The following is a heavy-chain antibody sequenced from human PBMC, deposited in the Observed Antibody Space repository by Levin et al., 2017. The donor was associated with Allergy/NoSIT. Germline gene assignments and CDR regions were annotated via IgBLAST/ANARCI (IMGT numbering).Heavy chain of an antibody. V-gene: IGHV3-23*01. Sequence: QSGGSLRLSCAASGFPFISYTMSWVRQAPGKGLEWVSGITVSGDATYYADSVKGRFTISRDNSQNTLYLQMNSLRAEDTAVYYCAGTGIPEHDTLRYNWFDPWGQGTLVTVSS. CDR1: GFPFISYT. J-gene: IGHJ5*02. CDR2: ITVSGDAT. CDR3: AGTGIPEHDTLRYNWFDP. D-gene: IGHD6-13*01.